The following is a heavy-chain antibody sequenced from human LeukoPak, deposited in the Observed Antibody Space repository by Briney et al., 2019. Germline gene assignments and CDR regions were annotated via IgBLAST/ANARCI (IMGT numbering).Heavy chain of an antibody. CDR1: GFTLSSHS. V-gene: IGHV3-23*01. CDR2: ISGSGGNT. D-gene: IGHD6-19*01. J-gene: IGHJ5*02. CDR3: ARVKAVAGSYNWFDP. Sequence: GGSLRLSCAASGFTLSSHSMNWVRQAPGKGLEWASAISGSGGNTYYADSVKGRFTISRDNSKNTLYLQMNSLRAEDTAVYYCARVKAVAGSYNWFDPWGQGTLVTVSS.